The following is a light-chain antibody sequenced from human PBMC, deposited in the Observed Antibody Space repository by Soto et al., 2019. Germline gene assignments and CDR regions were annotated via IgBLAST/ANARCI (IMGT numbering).Light chain of an antibody. J-gene: IGLJ1*01. Sequence: SYELTQPPSVSVSPGQTATITCSGAKWRDKYVCWYQQKPGQSPVVVMYQDTKRPSGIPERFSGSNSRNTATLTISGTQAMAEADYYCQAWDSSIAVFGTGTKLTVL. CDR1: KWRDKY. CDR3: QAWDSSIAV. CDR2: QDT. V-gene: IGLV3-1*01.